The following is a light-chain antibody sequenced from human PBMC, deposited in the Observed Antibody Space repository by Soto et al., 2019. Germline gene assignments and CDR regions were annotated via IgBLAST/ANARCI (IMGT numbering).Light chain of an antibody. CDR3: KSFTAGFTDV. CDR2: DVS. Sequence: QSVLTQPASVSGSPGQSITISCTGTSSDVGGYNHVSWYQQHPGKAPKLMIYDVSSRPSGVSNRFSGSKSGNTASLTISGLQAEDEADYYCKSFTAGFTDVFGTGTKLTVL. J-gene: IGLJ1*01. V-gene: IGLV2-14*01. CDR1: SSDVGGYNH.